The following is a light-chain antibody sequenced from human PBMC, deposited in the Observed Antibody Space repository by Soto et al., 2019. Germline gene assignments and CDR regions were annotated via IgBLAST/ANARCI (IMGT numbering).Light chain of an antibody. CDR3: QQYNNWPPWT. J-gene: IGKJ1*01. CDR2: GAS. Sequence: EIVMTQSPATLSVSPGERATLSCRASQSVSSNLAWYQQKPGQAPRLLIYGASTRATCIPARFSGSGSGTEVTLTISSLQSEDFAVYYCQQYNNWPPWTFGQGTKVEIK. CDR1: QSVSSN. V-gene: IGKV3-15*01.